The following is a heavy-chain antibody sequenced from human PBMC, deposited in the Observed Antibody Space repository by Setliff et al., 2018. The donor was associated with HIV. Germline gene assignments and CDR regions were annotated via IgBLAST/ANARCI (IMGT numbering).Heavy chain of an antibody. D-gene: IGHD6-13*01. V-gene: IGHV3-15*01. CDR2: VKTTAEGGTT. Sequence: ETLSLTCAVSGGSLSGYYWSWVRQAPGKGLEWIGRVKTTAEGGTTDYTAPVKGRSTISRDDSRNALSLQMNSLKIEDTAVYYCSTAAGGNAEYFRHWGQGTLVTVSS. CDR1: GGSLSGYY. J-gene: IGHJ1*01. CDR3: STAAGGNAEYFRH.